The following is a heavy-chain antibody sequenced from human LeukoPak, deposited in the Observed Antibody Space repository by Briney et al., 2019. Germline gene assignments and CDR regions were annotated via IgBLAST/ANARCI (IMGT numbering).Heavy chain of an antibody. Sequence: GGSLRLSCAASGFTFSSYSMNRVRQAPGKGLEWVSSISSSSSYIYYADSVKGRFTISRDNAKNSLYLQMNSLRAEDTAVYYCARFVTAYRMDVWGQGTTVTVSS. CDR2: ISSSSSYI. V-gene: IGHV3-21*01. CDR3: ARFVTAYRMDV. D-gene: IGHD5-18*01. J-gene: IGHJ6*02. CDR1: GFTFSSYS.